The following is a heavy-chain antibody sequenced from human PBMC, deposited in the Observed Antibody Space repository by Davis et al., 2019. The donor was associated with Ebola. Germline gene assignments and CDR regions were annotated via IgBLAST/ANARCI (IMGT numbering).Heavy chain of an antibody. Sequence: ASVKVSCKASGYTFTNYGISWVRQAPGQGLEWMGWISAYNGNTNYAQKVQGRVTMTTDTSTSTAYMELRSLRSDDTAVYYCARDRYYYGSGSSYYFDYWGQGTLVTVSS. CDR1: GYTFTNYG. V-gene: IGHV1-18*04. J-gene: IGHJ4*02. CDR3: ARDRYYYGSGSSYYFDY. CDR2: ISAYNGNT. D-gene: IGHD3-10*01.